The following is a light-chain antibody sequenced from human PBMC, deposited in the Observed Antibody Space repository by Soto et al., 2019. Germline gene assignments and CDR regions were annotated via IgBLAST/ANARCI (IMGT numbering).Light chain of an antibody. J-gene: IGLJ1*01. Sequence: QSALAQPASVSGSPGQSITISCTGTSSDVGAYIFVCWYQQHPGKAPKLMIYDIINRPSGVSNRFSGSKSGNTASLTISGLQAEDEADYYCVSFTTSRSYVFGTGTKVTVL. CDR1: SSDVGAYIF. CDR2: DII. V-gene: IGLV2-14*03. CDR3: VSFTTSRSYV.